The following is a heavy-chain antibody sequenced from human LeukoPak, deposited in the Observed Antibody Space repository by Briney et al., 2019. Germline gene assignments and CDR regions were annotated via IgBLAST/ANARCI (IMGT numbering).Heavy chain of an antibody. CDR1: GFTFRSYA. J-gene: IGHJ4*02. CDR2: IPHDVSNK. Sequence: PGVSLRLSGAVSGFTFRSYAIHWFRKAPGKGLKWVAVIPHDVSNKYYVDSVKGRFTISRDNSKNTLFLQMNSLRVEDTAIYYCARDGRDSSSPEDYWGQGTLVTVSS. V-gene: IGHV3-30-3*01. CDR3: ARDGRDSSSPEDY. D-gene: IGHD6-13*01.